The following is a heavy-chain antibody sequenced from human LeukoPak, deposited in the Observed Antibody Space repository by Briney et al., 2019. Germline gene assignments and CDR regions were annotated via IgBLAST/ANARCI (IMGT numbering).Heavy chain of an antibody. CDR2: ITTSDGNT. D-gene: IGHD7-27*01. V-gene: IGHV3-23*01. J-gene: IGHJ4*02. Sequence: GGSLRLSCAAYGFTFSSYTMSWVRQAPGKGLEWVSTITTSDGNTYYADSVKGRFTVSRDNSKNTLYLQMNSLRAEDTAVYYCAKDGGLWVSAHWGDSWGRGTLVTVSS. CDR1: GFTFSSYT. CDR3: AKDGGLWVSAHWGDS.